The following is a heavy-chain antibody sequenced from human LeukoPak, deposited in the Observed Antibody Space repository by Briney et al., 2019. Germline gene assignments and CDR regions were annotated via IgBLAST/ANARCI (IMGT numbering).Heavy chain of an antibody. CDR1: GFTFSSYA. Sequence: GGSLRLSCAASGFTFSSYAMSWVRQAPGKGLEWVSAISGSGGSTYYADSVKGRFTISRDNSKNTLYLQMNSLRAVDTAVYYCAKPKSRAYCGGDCYPFDYWGQGTLVTVSS. CDR2: ISGSGGST. V-gene: IGHV3-23*01. J-gene: IGHJ4*02. D-gene: IGHD2-21*02. CDR3: AKPKSRAYCGGDCYPFDY.